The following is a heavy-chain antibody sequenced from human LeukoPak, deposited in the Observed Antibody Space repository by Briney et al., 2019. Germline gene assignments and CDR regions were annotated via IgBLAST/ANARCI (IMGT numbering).Heavy chain of an antibody. Sequence: GASVKVSCKASRYTFTGYYMHWVRQAPGQGLEWMGWINPNSGGTNYAQKFQGRVTVTRDTSISTAYMELSRLRSGDTAVYYCARSWEYSSSPDAFDIWGQGTMVTVSS. D-gene: IGHD6-13*01. V-gene: IGHV1-2*02. CDR2: INPNSGGT. J-gene: IGHJ3*02. CDR1: RYTFTGYY. CDR3: ARSWEYSSSPDAFDI.